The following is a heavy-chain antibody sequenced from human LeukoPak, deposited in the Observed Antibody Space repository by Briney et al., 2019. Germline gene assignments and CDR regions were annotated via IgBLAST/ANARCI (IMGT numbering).Heavy chain of an antibody. CDR1: GFTFSSYA. CDR2: ISYDGSNK. J-gene: IGHJ4*02. Sequence: GGSLRLSCAASGFTFSSYAMHWVRQAPGKGLEWVAVISYDGSNKYYADSVKGRFTISRDNSKNTLYLQMNSLRAEDTAVYYCARSFDYWGQGTLVTVSS. CDR3: ARSFDY. V-gene: IGHV3-30-3*01.